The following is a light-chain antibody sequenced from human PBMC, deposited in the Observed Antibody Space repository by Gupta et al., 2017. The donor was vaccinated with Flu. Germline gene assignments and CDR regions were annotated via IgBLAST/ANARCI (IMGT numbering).Light chain of an antibody. CDR2: RNN. J-gene: IGLJ3*02. CDR1: SSNIGGNY. V-gene: IGLV1-47*01. Sequence: QSVLTQPPSASATPGQRVTISCSGSSSNIGGNYVYWYQQLPGTAPNLLIYRNNKRRSGVPARFSGSKSGTSAAMAISGLRAEEEAAYYCEAWEDSLSGPWVFGGGTKLTVL. CDR3: EAWEDSLSGPWV.